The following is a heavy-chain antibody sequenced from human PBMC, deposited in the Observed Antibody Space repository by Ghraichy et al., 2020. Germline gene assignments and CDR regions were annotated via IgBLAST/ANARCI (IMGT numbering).Heavy chain of an antibody. V-gene: IGHV3-48*02. CDR1: GFTFSSFS. CDR2: ISKSSDAI. J-gene: IGHJ4*02. D-gene: IGHD6-6*01. Sequence: GGSLRLSCAASGFTFSSFSMNWVRQAPGKGLEWVSFISKSSDAIYYADSVKGRFTVSRDNAKNSLYLQMNSLRDEDTAVYYCARDPPFIAGRPGAFDCWGQGTLVTVSS. CDR3: ARDPPFIAGRPGAFDC.